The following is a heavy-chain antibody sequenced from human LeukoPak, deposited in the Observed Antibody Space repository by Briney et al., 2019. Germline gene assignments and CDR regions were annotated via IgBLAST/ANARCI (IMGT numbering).Heavy chain of an antibody. CDR1: GFTFSDSA. V-gene: IGHV3-73*01. D-gene: IGHD1-26*01. CDR2: MDKETNLYAT. J-gene: IGHJ5*02. CDR3: TRDSGTYNWFDP. Sequence: GGSLKLSCVASGFTFSDSAIHWVRQSSGKGLEWIGHMDKETNLYATALAASMKGRFTVSRDDSKNTAYLHMNSLKTEDTALYYCTRDSGTYNWFDPWGQGTLVTVSS.